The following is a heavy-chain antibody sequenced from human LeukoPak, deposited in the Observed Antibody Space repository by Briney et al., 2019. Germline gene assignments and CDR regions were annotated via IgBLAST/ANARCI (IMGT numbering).Heavy chain of an antibody. CDR2: INSDGSST. D-gene: IGHD2-15*01. V-gene: IGHV3-74*01. Sequence: PGGSLRLSCAASGFTFSSYWMHWVRQAPGEGLVWVSRINSDGSSTSYADSVKGRFTISRDNAKNTLYLQINGLRGDDTAVYYCAKSGGQWGQGTLVTVSS. CDR3: AKSGGQ. J-gene: IGHJ4*02. CDR1: GFTFSSYW.